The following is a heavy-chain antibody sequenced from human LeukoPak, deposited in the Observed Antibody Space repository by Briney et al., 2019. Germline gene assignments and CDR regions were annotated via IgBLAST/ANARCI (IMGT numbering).Heavy chain of an antibody. CDR2: INPNSGGT. D-gene: IGHD3-22*01. V-gene: IGHV1-2*02. CDR1: GYTFTGYY. Sequence: ASVKVSCKASGYTFTGYYMHWVRQAPGQGLEWMGWINPNSGGTNYAQKFQGRVTMTRDTSISTAYMELIRLRSDDTAVYYCARTGDYDSSLGKWAAFDIWGQGTMVTVSS. J-gene: IGHJ3*02. CDR3: ARTGDYDSSLGKWAAFDI.